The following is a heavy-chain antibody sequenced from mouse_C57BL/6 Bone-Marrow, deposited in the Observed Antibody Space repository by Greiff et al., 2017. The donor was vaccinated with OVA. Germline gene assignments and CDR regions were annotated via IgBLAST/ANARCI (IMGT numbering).Heavy chain of an antibody. CDR2: IHPNSGST. V-gene: IGHV1-64*01. Sequence: QVQLKQSGAELVKPGASVKLSCKASGYTFTSYWMHWVKQRPGQGLEWIGMIHPNSGSTNYNEKFKSKATLTVDKSSSTAYMQLSSLTSEDSAVYYCASYYGSSSDYWGQGTTLTVSS. J-gene: IGHJ2*01. D-gene: IGHD1-1*01. CDR3: ASYYGSSSDY. CDR1: GYTFTSYW.